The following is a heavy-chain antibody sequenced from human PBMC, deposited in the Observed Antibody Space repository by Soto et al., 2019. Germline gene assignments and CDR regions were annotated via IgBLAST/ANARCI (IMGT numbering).Heavy chain of an antibody. CDR2: ISGSGGTT. J-gene: IGHJ6*02. V-gene: IGHV3-23*01. Sequence: GGSLRLSCAASGFTFSSYAMNWVRQSPGKGLEWVSAISGSGGTTYYADSVKGRFTISRDNSKNTLYLQMSSLRAEDTAVYYCAKADGGYRYGNYYDYGMDVWGQGTTVTVSS. D-gene: IGHD5-18*01. CDR3: AKADGGYRYGNYYDYGMDV. CDR1: GFTFSSYA.